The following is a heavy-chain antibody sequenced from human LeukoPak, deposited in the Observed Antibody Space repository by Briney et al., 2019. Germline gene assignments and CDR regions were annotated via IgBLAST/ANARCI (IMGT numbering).Heavy chain of an antibody. Sequence: SETLSLTCTVSVGSISNYYWSWIRQPPGKGLEWIGYIYYSGSTNYNPSLKSRVTISVDTSKNQFSLKLSSVTAADTAVYYCARGWGFFDYWGQGTLVTVSS. D-gene: IGHD3-16*01. CDR2: IYYSGST. J-gene: IGHJ4*02. CDR1: VGSISNYY. CDR3: ARGWGFFDY. V-gene: IGHV4-59*01.